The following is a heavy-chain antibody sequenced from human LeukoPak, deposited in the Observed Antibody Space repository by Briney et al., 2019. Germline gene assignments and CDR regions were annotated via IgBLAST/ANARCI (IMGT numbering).Heavy chain of an antibody. D-gene: IGHD6-6*01. CDR1: GGSISSYY. Sequence: SETLSLTCTVSGGSISSYYWSWIRQPPGKGLEWIGYIYYSGSTNYNPSLKSRVTISVDTSKNQFSLKLSSVTAADTAVYYCARTPSLVRYSSSGPFDYWGQGTLVTVSS. CDR3: ARTPSLVRYSSSGPFDY. J-gene: IGHJ4*02. V-gene: IGHV4-59*01. CDR2: IYYSGST.